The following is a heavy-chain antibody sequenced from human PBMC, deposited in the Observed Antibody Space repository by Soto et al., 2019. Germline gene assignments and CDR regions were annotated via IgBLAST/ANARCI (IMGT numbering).Heavy chain of an antibody. CDR3: AREIKLGVDFWSGYRNWFYP. CDR1: GGSISSYY. CDR2: IYTSGST. V-gene: IGHV4-4*07. D-gene: IGHD3-3*01. J-gene: IGHJ5*02. Sequence: SETLSLTCTVSGGSISSYYWSWIRQPAGKGLEWIGRIYTSGSTNYNPSLKSRVTMSVDTSKNQFSLKLSSVTAADTAVYYCAREIKLGVDFWSGYRNWFYPWGQATPVTVSS.